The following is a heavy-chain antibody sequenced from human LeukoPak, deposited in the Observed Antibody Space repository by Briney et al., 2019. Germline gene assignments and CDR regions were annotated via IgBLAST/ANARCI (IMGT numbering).Heavy chain of an antibody. J-gene: IGHJ3*02. V-gene: IGHV3-7*03. Sequence: PXXXLEWVANVKQDGSDKYYVDSVKGRFTISRDNAKNSLYLQMNSLRAEDTAVYYCARERYGRDAFDIWGQGTMVTVFS. D-gene: IGHD4-17*01. CDR3: ARERYGRDAFDI. CDR2: VKQDGSDK.